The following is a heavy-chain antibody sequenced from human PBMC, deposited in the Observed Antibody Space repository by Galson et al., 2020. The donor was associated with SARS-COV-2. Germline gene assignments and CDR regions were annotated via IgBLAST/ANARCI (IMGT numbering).Heavy chain of an antibody. D-gene: IGHD4-17*01. CDR3: ATSTTGTTSSWFDP. V-gene: IGHV1-24*01. CDR2: FDPEDGET. CDR1: GYTLTELS. Sequence: ASVKVSCKVSGYTLTELSMHWVRQAPGKGLEWMGGFDPEDGETIYAQKFQGRVTMTEDTSTDTAYMELSSLRSEDTAVYYCATSTTGTTSSWFDPWGQGTLVTVAS. J-gene: IGHJ5*02.